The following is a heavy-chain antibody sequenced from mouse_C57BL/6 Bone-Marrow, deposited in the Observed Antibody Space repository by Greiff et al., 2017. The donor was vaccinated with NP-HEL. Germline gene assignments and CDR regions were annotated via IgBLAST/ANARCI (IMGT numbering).Heavy chain of an antibody. Sequence: QVQLKESGPELVKPGASVKISCKASGYTFTDYYINWVKQRPGQGLEWIGWIFPGSGSTYYNEKFKGKATLTVDKSSSTAYMLLSSLTSEDSAVYFCARSDYSNLNWYFDVWGTGTTVTVSS. J-gene: IGHJ1*03. CDR1: GYTFTDYY. CDR3: ARSDYSNLNWYFDV. CDR2: IFPGSGST. V-gene: IGHV1-75*01. D-gene: IGHD2-5*01.